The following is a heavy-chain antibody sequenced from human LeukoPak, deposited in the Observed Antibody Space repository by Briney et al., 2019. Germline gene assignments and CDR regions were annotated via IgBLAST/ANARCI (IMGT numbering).Heavy chain of an antibody. V-gene: IGHV4-34*01. J-gene: IGHJ5*02. CDR2: INHSEST. CDR1: GGSFSGYY. Sequence: SETLSLTCAVYGGSFSGYYWSWIRQPPGKGLEWIGEINHSESTNYNPSLKSRVTISVDTSKNQFSLKLSSVTAADTAVYYCARGRYYDFWSGYTRNWFDPWGQGTLVTVSS. CDR3: ARGRYYDFWSGYTRNWFDP. D-gene: IGHD3-3*01.